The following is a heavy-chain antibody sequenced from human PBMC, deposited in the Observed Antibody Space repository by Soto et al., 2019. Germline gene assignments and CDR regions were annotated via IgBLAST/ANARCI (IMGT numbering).Heavy chain of an antibody. D-gene: IGHD3-10*01. V-gene: IGHV4-59*13. J-gene: IGHJ5*02. CDR2: TYYTGST. Sequence: KPSETLSLTCTISGGSFGTNYWSWIRQAPGKGLEWIGYTYYTGSTKYNPPLKSRATISVDTSNNQFSLTLNSAAAADTAVYYCATDSAGRGPFDPWGQGILVTVSS. CDR3: ATDSAGRGPFDP. CDR1: GGSFGTNY.